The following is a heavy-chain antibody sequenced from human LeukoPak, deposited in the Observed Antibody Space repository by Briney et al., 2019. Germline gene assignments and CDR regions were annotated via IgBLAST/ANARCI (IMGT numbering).Heavy chain of an antibody. J-gene: IGHJ4*02. CDR3: AKDQLSYYYGSGSIDY. Sequence: GGSLRLSCAASGFTFSSYGMHWVRQAPGKGLEWVAFTRYDGSNKYYADSVKDRFTISRDNSKNTLYLQMNSLRAEDTAVYYCAKDQLSYYYGSGSIDYWGQGTLVTVSS. V-gene: IGHV3-30*02. CDR2: TRYDGSNK. CDR1: GFTFSSYG. D-gene: IGHD3-10*01.